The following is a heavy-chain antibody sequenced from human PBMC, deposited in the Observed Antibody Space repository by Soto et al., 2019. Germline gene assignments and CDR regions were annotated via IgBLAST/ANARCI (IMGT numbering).Heavy chain of an antibody. D-gene: IGHD6-19*01. Sequence: SETLSLTCAVYGGSFSGYYWSWIRQPPGKGLEWIGEINHSGSTNYNPSLKSRVTISVDTSKNQFSLKLSSVTAADTAVYYCAKSRTRIAVASFDYWGQGTLVTVSS. CDR1: GGSFSGYY. J-gene: IGHJ4*02. V-gene: IGHV4-34*01. CDR2: INHSGST. CDR3: AKSRTRIAVASFDY.